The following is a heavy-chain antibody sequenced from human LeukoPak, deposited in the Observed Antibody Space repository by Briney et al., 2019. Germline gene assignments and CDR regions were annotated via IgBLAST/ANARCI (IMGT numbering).Heavy chain of an antibody. CDR1: GFTFSSYW. D-gene: IGHD5-18*01. V-gene: IGHV3-7*01. CDR2: IKQDGSEK. CDR3: ARDRDRGYSYGPNWFDP. J-gene: IGHJ5*02. Sequence: GGSLRLSCAASGFTFSSYWMSWVRQAPGKGLEWVANIKQDGSEKYYVDSVKGRFTISRDNAKNSLYLQMNSLRAEDTAVYYCARDRDRGYSYGPNWFDPWGQGTLVTVSS.